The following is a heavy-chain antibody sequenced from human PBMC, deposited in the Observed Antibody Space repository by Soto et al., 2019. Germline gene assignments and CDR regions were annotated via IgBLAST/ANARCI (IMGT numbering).Heavy chain of an antibody. Sequence: ASVKVSCKSSGYTFTDYAIHWVRQAPGQGLEWMGWINVGNGNTGYSRKFQGRVTNVRDMSASTAYIEVTSLTSEDTAIYYCAREGAHYTPLDHWGQGTLVTVSS. V-gene: IGHV1-3*01. D-gene: IGHD2-15*01. J-gene: IGHJ4*02. CDR3: AREGAHYTPLDH. CDR2: INVGNGNT. CDR1: GYTFTDYA.